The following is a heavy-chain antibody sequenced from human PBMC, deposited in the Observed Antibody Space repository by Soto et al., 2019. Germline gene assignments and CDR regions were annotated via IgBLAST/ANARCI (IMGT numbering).Heavy chain of an antibody. D-gene: IGHD5-12*01. J-gene: IGHJ4*02. V-gene: IGHV3-30*18. Sequence: QVQLVESGGGVVQPGRSLRLSCATSRFTFSNYGMHWVRQTPGKGLEWVAVISYDGSNKYYADSVKGRFTISRDNSKNTLYLQMNSLRAEDTAVYYCVKGGYHYFDYWGQGTLVIFSS. CDR1: RFTFSNYG. CDR3: VKGGYHYFDY. CDR2: ISYDGSNK.